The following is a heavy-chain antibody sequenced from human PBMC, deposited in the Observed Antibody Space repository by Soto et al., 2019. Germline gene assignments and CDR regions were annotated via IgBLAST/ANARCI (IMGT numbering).Heavy chain of an antibody. Sequence: QVQLQESGPGLVKPSETLSLTCTVSGGSISSYYWSWIRQPPGKGLEWIGYIYYSGSTNYNPSLKSRFTMSVDTSKNQFSLKLSSVTAADTAVYYCARLPQAAYYDFWSGYYIGSHYYYGMDVWGQGTTVTVSS. D-gene: IGHD3-3*01. CDR3: ARLPQAAYYDFWSGYYIGSHYYYGMDV. V-gene: IGHV4-59*01. CDR1: GGSISSYY. J-gene: IGHJ6*02. CDR2: IYYSGST.